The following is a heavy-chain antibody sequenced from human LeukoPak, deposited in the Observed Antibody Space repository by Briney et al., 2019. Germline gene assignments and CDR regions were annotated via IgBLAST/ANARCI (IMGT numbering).Heavy chain of an antibody. V-gene: IGHV3-23*01. Sequence: QTGGSLRLSCAASGFTFSSYTMNWVRQAPGKGLEWVSGISGSGGSTYYADSVKGRFTISRDDSKNTLFLQMNNLRAEDTAVYYCAKDLGGYWGQGTLVTVSS. CDR2: ISGSGGST. J-gene: IGHJ4*02. CDR1: GFTFSSYT. CDR3: AKDLGGY.